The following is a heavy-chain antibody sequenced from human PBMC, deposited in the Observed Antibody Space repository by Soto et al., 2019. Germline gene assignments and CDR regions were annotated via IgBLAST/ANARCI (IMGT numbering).Heavy chain of an antibody. CDR1: GESVSSNSAA. J-gene: IGHJ6*02. V-gene: IGHV6-1*01. CDR2: TYYRSKWYN. CDR3: ARSRRYSSGWFWYYGMDV. Sequence: PSQTLSLTCAIFGESVSSNSAAWLWVRQSPTRGLEWLGRTYYRSKWYNDYAVSVKSRITINPDTSKNQFSLQLNSVTPEDTAVYYCARSRRYSSGWFWYYGMDVWGQGTTVTVSS. D-gene: IGHD6-19*01.